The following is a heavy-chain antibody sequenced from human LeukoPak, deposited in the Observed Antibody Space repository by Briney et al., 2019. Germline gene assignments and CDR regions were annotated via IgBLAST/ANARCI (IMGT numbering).Heavy chain of an antibody. CDR1: GGSISSYY. CDR2: IYYSGST. CDR3: AGTYYYDSSGYWTDAFDI. D-gene: IGHD3-22*01. V-gene: IGHV4-59*08. J-gene: IGHJ3*02. Sequence: SETLSLTCTVSGGSISSYYWSWIRQPPGKGLEWIGYIYYSGSTNYNPSLKSRVPISVDTSKNQFSLKLSSVTAADTAVYYCAGTYYYDSSGYWTDAFDIWGQGTMVTVSS.